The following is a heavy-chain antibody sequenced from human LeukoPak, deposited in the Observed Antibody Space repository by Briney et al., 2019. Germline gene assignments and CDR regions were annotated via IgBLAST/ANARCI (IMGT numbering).Heavy chain of an antibody. V-gene: IGHV4-59*12. CDR2: IYYSGST. J-gene: IGHJ4*02. D-gene: IGHD3-10*01. CDR3: ARESVVLLWFGESRTFDY. CDR1: GGSISSYY. Sequence: SETLSLTCTVSGGSISSYYWSWIRQPPGKGLEWIGYIYYSGSTSYNPSLKSRVTISVDTSKNQFSLKLSSVTAADTAVYYCARESVVLLWFGESRTFDYWGQGTLVTVSS.